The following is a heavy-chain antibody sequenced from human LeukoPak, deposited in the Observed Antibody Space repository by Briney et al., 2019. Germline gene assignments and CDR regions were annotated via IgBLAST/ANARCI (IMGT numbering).Heavy chain of an antibody. V-gene: IGHV4-59*12. J-gene: IGHJ3*02. CDR3: ARASDSSGWRPTDAFDI. CDR1: GGSISSYY. D-gene: IGHD3-22*01. Sequence: SETLSLTCTVSGGSISSYYWSWIRQPPGKGLEWIGYIYYSGSTNYNPSLKSRVTISVDTSKNQFSLKLSSVTAADTAVYYCARASDSSGWRPTDAFDIWGQGTMVTVSS. CDR2: IYYSGST.